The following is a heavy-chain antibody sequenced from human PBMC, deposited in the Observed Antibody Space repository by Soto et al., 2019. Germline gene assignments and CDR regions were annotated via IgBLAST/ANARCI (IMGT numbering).Heavy chain of an antibody. D-gene: IGHD6-13*01. CDR2: INHSGRS. CDR1: GGSFSDFY. J-gene: IGHJ4*02. Sequence: SETLSLTCAVYGGSFSDFYWIWIRQPPGKGLEWIGEINHSGRSNYNPSLKSRVTISVDTSKNQFSLKLSSVTAADTAVYFCARVPSPPYSSSWYLDYWSQGTLVTVSS. V-gene: IGHV4-34*01. CDR3: ARVPSPPYSSSWYLDY.